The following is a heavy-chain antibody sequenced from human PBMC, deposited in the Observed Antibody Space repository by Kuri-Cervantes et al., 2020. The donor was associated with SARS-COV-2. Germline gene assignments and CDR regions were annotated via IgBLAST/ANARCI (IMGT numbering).Heavy chain of an antibody. Sequence: GGSLRLSCAASGFTFDDYTMHWVRQSPGKGLEWVSLITWDGDNTYYRDSVKGRFTISRDSSKDSLYLEMTSLRIEDTALYYCVKGVHFYYYGMDVWGQGTTVTVSS. CDR2: ITWDGDNT. J-gene: IGHJ6*02. CDR1: GFTFDDYT. CDR3: VKGVHFYYYGMDV. V-gene: IGHV3-43*01.